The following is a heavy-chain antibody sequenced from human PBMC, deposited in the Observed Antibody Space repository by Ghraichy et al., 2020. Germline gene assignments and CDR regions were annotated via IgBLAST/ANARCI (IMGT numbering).Heavy chain of an antibody. D-gene: IGHD2-15*01. Sequence: SQTLSLTCSVSGGPFSSSAYYWSWIRHLPGKGLEWLGFIYYSGSTFDNPSLKSRLSLSIDTSRNQFSRRLSSVTAADTAVYYCARDSRHCGSGSCYSFDYWGQGALVIVSS. CDR1: GGPFSSSAYY. J-gene: IGHJ4*02. CDR2: IYYSGST. V-gene: IGHV4-31*03. CDR3: ARDSRHCGSGSCYSFDY.